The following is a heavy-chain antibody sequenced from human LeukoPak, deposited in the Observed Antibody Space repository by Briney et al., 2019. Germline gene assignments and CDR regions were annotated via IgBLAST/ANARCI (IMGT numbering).Heavy chain of an antibody. J-gene: IGHJ6*03. V-gene: IGHV3-7*01. Sequence: PGGSLRLSCAASGFTFSSYSMNWVRQAPGKGLEWVANIKEDGSEKYYVDSAKGRFTISRDNAKNSLYLQMNSLRAEDTAVYYCARDTYYYYMDVWDKGTTVTISS. CDR3: ARDTYYYYMDV. CDR2: IKEDGSEK. CDR1: GFTFSSYS.